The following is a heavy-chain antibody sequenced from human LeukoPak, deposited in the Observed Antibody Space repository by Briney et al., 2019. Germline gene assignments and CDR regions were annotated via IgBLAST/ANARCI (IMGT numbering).Heavy chain of an antibody. V-gene: IGHV3-23*01. J-gene: IGHJ4*02. CDR1: GFTFSSYA. CDR2: ISGSGGST. Sequence: GGSLRLSGAASGFTFSSYAMSWVRQAPGKGLEWVSAISGSGGSTYYADSVKGRFTISRDNSKNTLYLQMNSLRAEDTAVYYCAKDPQLALWIRYFDYWGQGTLVTVSS. CDR3: AKDPQLALWIRYFDY. D-gene: IGHD3-3*01.